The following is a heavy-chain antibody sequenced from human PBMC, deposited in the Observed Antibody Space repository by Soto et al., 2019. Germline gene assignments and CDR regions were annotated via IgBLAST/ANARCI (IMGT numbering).Heavy chain of an antibody. D-gene: IGHD3-3*01. CDR1: GGSISSGAYH. CDR2: ITNSGST. CDR3: ARDKESHDFWSGYSSGDGMDV. J-gene: IGHJ6*02. V-gene: IGHV4-31*03. Sequence: SQTLSLTCTVSGGSISSGAYHWSWIRQHPGKGLEWSGHITNSGSTYYNPAIKARFTISVDMSTNQFSMKLSSVTAADTAVYYCARDKESHDFWSGYSSGDGMDVWAQGTTV.